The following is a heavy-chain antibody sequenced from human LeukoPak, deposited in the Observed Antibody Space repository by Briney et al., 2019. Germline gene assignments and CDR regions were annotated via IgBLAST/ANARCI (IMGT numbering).Heavy chain of an antibody. J-gene: IGHJ4*02. CDR3: ARGGPPYEGYCSGGSCYAFDY. CDR2: ISAYNGNT. Sequence: SVKVSCKASGYTFTSYGISWVRQAPGQGLEWMGWISAYNGNTNYARKLQGRVTMTTDTSTSTAYMELRSLRSDDTAVYYCARGGPPYEGYCSGGSCYAFDYWGQGTLVTVSS. V-gene: IGHV1-18*01. D-gene: IGHD2-15*01. CDR1: GYTFTSYG.